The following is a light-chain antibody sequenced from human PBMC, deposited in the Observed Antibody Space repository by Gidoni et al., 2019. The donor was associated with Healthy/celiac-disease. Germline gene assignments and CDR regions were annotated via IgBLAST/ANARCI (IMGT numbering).Light chain of an antibody. V-gene: IGKV4-1*01. J-gene: IGKJ1*01. CDR3: QQYYSTPWT. CDR2: WAS. CDR1: QSVLYSSNNKNY. Sequence: DIVMTQSPDSLAVSLGERATINCKSSQSVLYSSNNKNYLAWYQQKPGHPPKLLIYWASTRESGVPDRFSGSGSGTDFTLTISSLQAEDVAVYYCQQYYSTPWTFXXXTKVEIK.